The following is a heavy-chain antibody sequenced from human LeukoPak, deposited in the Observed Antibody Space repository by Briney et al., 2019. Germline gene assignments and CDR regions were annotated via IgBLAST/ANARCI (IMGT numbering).Heavy chain of an antibody. CDR1: GFTFSNAW. Sequence: GGSLRLSCAASGFTFSNAWMSWVRQAPGKGLEWVGRIKSKTDGGTTDYAAPVKGRFTISRDDSKNTLYLQMNSLKTEDTAVYYCTTAFKRLGYSYGYYYYYMDVWGKGTTVTVSS. CDR2: IKSKTDGGTT. CDR3: TTAFKRLGYSYGYYYYYMDV. V-gene: IGHV3-15*01. D-gene: IGHD5-18*01. J-gene: IGHJ6*03.